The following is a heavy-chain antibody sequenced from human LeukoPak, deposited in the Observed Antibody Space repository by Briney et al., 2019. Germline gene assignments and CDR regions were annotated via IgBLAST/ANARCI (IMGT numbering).Heavy chain of an antibody. V-gene: IGHV3-23*01. CDR3: ARDRKYSYASPPTYYYYMDV. CDR2: LRGRGITT. Sequence: GVSLRLSCAASVLTFSNSAMRGVRQARGKGGEGGSTLRGRGITTYYADCVKRRFTISRDNSTNTLYLQMNRLRADDTAVYYCARDRKYSYASPPTYYYYMDVWGKGTTVTVSS. D-gene: IGHD5-18*01. CDR1: VLTFSNSA. J-gene: IGHJ6*03.